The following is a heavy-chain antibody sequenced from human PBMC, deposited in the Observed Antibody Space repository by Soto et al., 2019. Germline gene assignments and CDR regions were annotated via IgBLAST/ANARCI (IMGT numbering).Heavy chain of an antibody. V-gene: IGHV4-30-2*01. CDR2: IYHSGST. CDR1: GGSISSGGYS. Sequence: SETLSLTCAVSGGSISSGGYSWSWIRQPPGKGLEWIGYIYHSGSTYYNPSLKSRVTISVDRSKNQFSLKLSSVTAADTAVYYCARVVPYYYGMDVWGQGTTVTVSS. CDR3: ARVVPYYYGMDV. J-gene: IGHJ6*02.